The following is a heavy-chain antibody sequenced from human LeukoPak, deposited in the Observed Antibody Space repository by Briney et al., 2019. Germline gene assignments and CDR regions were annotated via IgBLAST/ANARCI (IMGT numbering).Heavy chain of an antibody. D-gene: IGHD6-19*01. CDR1: GFTFSSYA. V-gene: IGHV3-23*01. Sequence: GGSLRLSCAASGFTFSSYAMSWVRQAPGKGLEWVSGISGSGDTTNYADSVKGRFAISRDKSKNTIYLQMNSLRAEDTAVYYCAKGIAVAGNSQYFDYWGQGTLVIVSS. J-gene: IGHJ4*02. CDR2: ISGSGDTT. CDR3: AKGIAVAGNSQYFDY.